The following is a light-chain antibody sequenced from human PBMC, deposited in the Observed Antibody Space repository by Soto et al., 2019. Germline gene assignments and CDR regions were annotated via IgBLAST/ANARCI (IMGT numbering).Light chain of an antibody. CDR3: QHRHN. CDR2: DAS. V-gene: IGKV3-11*01. J-gene: IGKJ3*01. CDR1: QSVSID. Sequence: EVVLTPSPATLSLSPGDRATLSCRASQSVSIDFAWYQQKPGQAPRLLIYDASNRATGIPARFSGSGSGTDFTLTISSLEPEDFAVYYCQHRHNFGPGTKVDIK.